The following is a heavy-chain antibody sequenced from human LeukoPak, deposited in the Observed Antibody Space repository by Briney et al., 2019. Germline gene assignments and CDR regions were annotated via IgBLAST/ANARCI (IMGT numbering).Heavy chain of an antibody. CDR1: GGSISSGGYY. D-gene: IGHD2-2*01. J-gene: IGHJ6*03. V-gene: IGHV4-31*03. CDR3: ARGLFVVVPAAPDMDV. CDR2: IYYSGST. Sequence: SQTLSLTCTVSGGSISSGGYYWSWLRQHPGKGLEWIGYIYYSGSTYYNPSLKSRVTISVDTSKNQFSLKLSSVTAADTAVYYCARGLFVVVPAAPDMDVWGKGTTVTVSS.